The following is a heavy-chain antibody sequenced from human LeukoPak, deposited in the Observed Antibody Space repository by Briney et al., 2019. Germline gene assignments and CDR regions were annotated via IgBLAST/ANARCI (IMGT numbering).Heavy chain of an antibody. CDR3: ARGDVVVPAAIVY. V-gene: IGHV4-61*02. CDR2: IYTSGST. CDR1: GGSISSSSYY. Sequence: SETLSLTCTVSGGSISSSSYYWSWIRQPAGKGLEWIGRIYTSGSTNYNPSLKSRVTMSVDTSKNQFSLKLSSVTAADTAVYYCARGDVVVPAAIVYWGQGTLVTVSS. D-gene: IGHD2-2*01. J-gene: IGHJ4*02.